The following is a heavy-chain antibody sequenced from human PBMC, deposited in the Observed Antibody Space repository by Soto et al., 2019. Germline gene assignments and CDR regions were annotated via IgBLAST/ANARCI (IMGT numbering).Heavy chain of an antibody. V-gene: IGHV3-23*01. CDR2: IIDSGGST. J-gene: IGHJ6*02. Sequence: GSLRLSCAASGFTFSGYWMHWVRQAPGKGLEWVSDIIDSGGSTYHADSVKGRFTISRDNSKSTLYLQMNSLRAEDTALYYCAKGRSYYYYYGVDVWGQGTTVTVSS. CDR1: GFTFSGYW. CDR3: AKGRSYYYYYGVDV.